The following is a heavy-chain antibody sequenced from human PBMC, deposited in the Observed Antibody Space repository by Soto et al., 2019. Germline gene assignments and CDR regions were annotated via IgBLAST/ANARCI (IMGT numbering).Heavy chain of an antibody. CDR1: GGSISSYY. CDR2: IYYSGST. Sequence: PSETLSLTCTVSGGSISSYYWSWIRQPPGKGLEWIGYIYYSGSTNYNPSLKSRVTISVDTSKNQFSLKLSSVTAADTAVYYCARGIRGSYGAFDIWGQGTMVTVSS. V-gene: IGHV4-59*08. CDR3: ARGIRGSYGAFDI. D-gene: IGHD1-26*01. J-gene: IGHJ3*02.